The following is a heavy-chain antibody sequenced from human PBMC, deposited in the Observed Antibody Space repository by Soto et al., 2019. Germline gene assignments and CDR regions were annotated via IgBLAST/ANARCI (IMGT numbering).Heavy chain of an antibody. Sequence: SETLSLTCAVSGGSISSSNWWSWVRQPPGKGLEWIGKIYHSGSTNYNPSLKSRVTISVDKSKNQFSLKLGSVTAADTAVYYCARVYMVRGTIIRYFDYWGQGTLVTV. J-gene: IGHJ4*02. CDR2: IYHSGST. CDR1: GGSISSSNW. D-gene: IGHD3-10*01. V-gene: IGHV4-4*02. CDR3: ARVYMVRGTIIRYFDY.